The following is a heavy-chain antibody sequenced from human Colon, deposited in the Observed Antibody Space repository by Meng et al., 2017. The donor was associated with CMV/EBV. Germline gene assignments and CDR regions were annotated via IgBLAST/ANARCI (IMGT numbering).Heavy chain of an antibody. D-gene: IGHD3-10*01. CDR2: INHSGST. CDR1: GGSFSGYY. Sequence: QVQLQQGGAGLVKPSETLSLTCAVYGGSFSGYYWSWIRQPPGKGLEWIGEINHSGSTNYNPSLKSRVTISVDTSKNQFSLKLSSVTAADTAVYYCARGLYGSGRHQIDYWGQGTLVTVSS. CDR3: ARGLYGSGRHQIDY. V-gene: IGHV4-34*01. J-gene: IGHJ4*02.